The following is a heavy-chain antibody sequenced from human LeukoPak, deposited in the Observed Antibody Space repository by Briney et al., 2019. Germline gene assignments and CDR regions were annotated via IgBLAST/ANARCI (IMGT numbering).Heavy chain of an antibody. CDR2: INHSGST. J-gene: IGHJ5*02. V-gene: IGHV4-34*01. Sequence: IPSETLSLTCAVYGGSFSGYYWSWIRQPPGKGLEWIGEINHSGSTNYNPSLKSRVTISVDTSKNQFSLKLSSVTAADTAVYYCARSRIAVAGTGNWFDPWGQGTPVTVSS. CDR3: ARSRIAVAGTGNWFDP. D-gene: IGHD6-19*01. CDR1: GGSFSGYY.